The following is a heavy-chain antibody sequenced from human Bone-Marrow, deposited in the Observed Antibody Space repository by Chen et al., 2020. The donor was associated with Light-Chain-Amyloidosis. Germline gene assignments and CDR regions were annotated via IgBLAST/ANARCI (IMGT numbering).Heavy chain of an antibody. CDR3: ARAPSLGYYDSSGYKGYYFDY. V-gene: IGHV4-34*01. CDR1: GGSFSGYY. J-gene: IGHJ4*01. Sequence: QVQLQQWGAGLLKPSETLSLTCAVYGGSFSGYYWSWIRQPPGKGLEWIGEINHSGSTNYNPSLKSRVTISVDTSKNQFSLKLSSVTAADTAVYYCARAPSLGYYDSSGYKGYYFDYWGHGTLVTVSS. D-gene: IGHD3-22*01. CDR2: INHSGST.